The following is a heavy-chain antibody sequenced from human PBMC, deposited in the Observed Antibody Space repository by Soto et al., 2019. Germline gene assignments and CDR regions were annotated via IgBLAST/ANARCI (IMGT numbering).Heavy chain of an antibody. V-gene: IGHV3-23*01. Sequence: GGSLRLSCAASGFTFSSYAMSWVRQAPGKGLEWVSAISGSGGSTYYADPVKGRFTISRDDSKNTLYLQMNSLRAEDTAVYYCAKDYSTTSGNWFDPWGQGTLVTVSS. J-gene: IGHJ5*02. D-gene: IGHD4-4*01. CDR1: GFTFSSYA. CDR2: ISGSGGST. CDR3: AKDYSTTSGNWFDP.